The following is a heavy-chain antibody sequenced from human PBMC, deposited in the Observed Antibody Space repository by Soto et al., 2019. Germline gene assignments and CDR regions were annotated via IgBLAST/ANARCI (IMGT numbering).Heavy chain of an antibody. D-gene: IGHD3-16*02. Sequence: SETLSLTCTVSGDSISSGGYYWSWIRQDRAKGLEWIGYIYSSGRTNYNPSLKSRVIISVDTSKNQFSLKLSSATAADTAVYYCARARRPLRLGELSANFDYWGQGTLVTVSS. CDR1: GDSISSGGYY. J-gene: IGHJ4*02. CDR2: IYSSGRT. V-gene: IGHV4-31*03. CDR3: ARARRPLRLGELSANFDY.